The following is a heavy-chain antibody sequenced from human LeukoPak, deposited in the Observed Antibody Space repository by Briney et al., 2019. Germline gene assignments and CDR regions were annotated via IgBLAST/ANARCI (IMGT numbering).Heavy chain of an antibody. Sequence: GGSLRLSCAASGLTFSSYAMSWVRQAPGKGLEWVSAISGSGGSTYYADSVKGRFTISRDNSKNTLYLQMNSLRAEDTAVYYCAKGDDSSGYYSYWGQGTLVTVSS. CDR3: AKGDDSSGYYSY. J-gene: IGHJ4*02. CDR1: GLTFSSYA. CDR2: ISGSGGST. V-gene: IGHV3-23*01. D-gene: IGHD3-22*01.